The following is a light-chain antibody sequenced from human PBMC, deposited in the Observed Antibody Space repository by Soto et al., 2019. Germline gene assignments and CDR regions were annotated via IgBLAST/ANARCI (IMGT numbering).Light chain of an antibody. J-gene: IGKJ3*01. CDR1: QSVSSSY. Sequence: EIVLTQSPGTLSLSPWERATLSCRASQSVSSSYLAWYQQKPGQAPRLLIYGASSRATGIPDRFSGSGSGTDFTLTISRLEPEDFAVYYCQHYGSSALFGPGTKVDIK. CDR2: GAS. CDR3: QHYGSSAL. V-gene: IGKV3-20*01.